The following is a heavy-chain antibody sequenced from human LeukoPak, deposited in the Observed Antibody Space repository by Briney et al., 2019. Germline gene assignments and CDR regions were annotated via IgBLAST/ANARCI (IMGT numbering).Heavy chain of an antibody. D-gene: IGHD6-19*01. CDR1: GDSVTSYY. Sequence: PSDPLSLTCTVSGDSVTSYYWSWLRQSPGKGLEWVGYMYYTGSTSYNPSLQSRVTISVDTSKNQFSLRLRSLTAADTAVYYCARCSSGYWFDPWGQGTLVTVSS. CDR3: ARCSSGYWFDP. V-gene: IGHV4-59*02. CDR2: MYYTGST. J-gene: IGHJ5*01.